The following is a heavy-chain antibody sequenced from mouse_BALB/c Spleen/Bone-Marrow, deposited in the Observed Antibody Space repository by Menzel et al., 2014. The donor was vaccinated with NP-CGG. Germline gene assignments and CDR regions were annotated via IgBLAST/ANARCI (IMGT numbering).Heavy chain of an antibody. Sequence: QVQPQQSGGELMKPGASVKISCKATGYTFSSYWIEWVKQRPGYCLEWIGEILPGSGSNNYNEKFKGKATFTADTSSNTAYMQLSSLRSEDSAVYYCARPLYDGYYPWGQGTTLTVSS. CDR3: ARPLYDGYYP. D-gene: IGHD2-3*01. CDR2: ILPGSGSN. V-gene: IGHV1-9*01. CDR1: GYTFSSYW. J-gene: IGHJ2*01.